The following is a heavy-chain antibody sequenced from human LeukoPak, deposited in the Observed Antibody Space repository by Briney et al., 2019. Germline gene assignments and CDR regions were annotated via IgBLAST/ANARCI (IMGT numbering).Heavy chain of an antibody. D-gene: IGHD6-6*01. CDR1: CGSISIDY. CDR3: ASAVEYRSSSFEY. V-gene: IGHV4-59*01. J-gene: IGHJ4*02. CDR2: IDYIGST. Sequence: PSETLSLTCTVSCGSISIDYWSWIRQPPGEGRGWLGYIDYIGSTNYNPSLKTRSTISVDTSKNQFSLTLSSVPAADTDVYYCASAVEYRSSSFEYWGQGTVVSVSS.